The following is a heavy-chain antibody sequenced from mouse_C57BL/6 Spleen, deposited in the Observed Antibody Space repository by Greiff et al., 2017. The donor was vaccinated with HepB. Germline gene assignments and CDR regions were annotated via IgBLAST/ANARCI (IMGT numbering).Heavy chain of an antibody. Sequence: VQLQQSGPELVKPGASVKIPCKASGYTFTDYNMDWVKQSHGKSLEWIGDINPNNGGTIYNQKFKGKATLTVDKSSSTAYMELRSLTSEDTAVYYCARRGYYYGSIFAYWGQGTLVTVSA. CDR1: GYTFTDYN. V-gene: IGHV1-18*01. CDR3: ARRGYYYGSIFAY. J-gene: IGHJ3*01. D-gene: IGHD1-1*01. CDR2: INPNNGGT.